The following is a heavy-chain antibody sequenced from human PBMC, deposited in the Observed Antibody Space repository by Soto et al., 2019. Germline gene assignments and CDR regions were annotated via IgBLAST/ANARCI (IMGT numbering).Heavy chain of an antibody. CDR2: ISSTTNYI. CDR1: GFIFTRYS. Sequence: GGSLRLSCAASGFIFTRYSMNWVRQAPGKGLEWVSSISSTTNYIYYGDSMKGRFTISRDHAKNSLYLEMNSLRAEDTAVYYCARESEDLTSNFDYWGQGTLVTVSS. CDR3: ARESEDLTSNFDY. J-gene: IGHJ4*02. V-gene: IGHV3-21*06.